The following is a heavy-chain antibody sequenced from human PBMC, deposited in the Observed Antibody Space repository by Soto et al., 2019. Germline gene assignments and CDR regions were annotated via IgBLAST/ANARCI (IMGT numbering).Heavy chain of an antibody. Sequence: ASVKVSCKASGYSFTNNDVTWLRQATGQGLEWMGWMNPGSGDTGYAQKFQGRVTMTRDISIATAYMELSSLRSDDTAIYYCARMAPFGSVNWFDPWGQGTLVTVSS. D-gene: IGHD3-10*01. CDR3: ARMAPFGSVNWFDP. J-gene: IGHJ5*02. CDR2: MNPGSGDT. V-gene: IGHV1-8*01. CDR1: GYSFTNND.